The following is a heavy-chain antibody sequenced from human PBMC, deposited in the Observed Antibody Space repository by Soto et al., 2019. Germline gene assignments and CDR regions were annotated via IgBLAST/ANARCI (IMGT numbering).Heavy chain of an antibody. CDR1: GESISRGGYS. CDR3: ARGSSSYYDYGMDV. V-gene: IGHV4-30-2*01. Sequence: PSETLSLTCAVSGESISRGGYSWTWIRQPPGKALEWIGNIYDSGSTSYNPSLKSRVTISVDTSKNQFSLRLTSVTAADTAVYFCARGSSSYYDYGMDVWGQGTTVTVSS. CDR2: IYDSGST. J-gene: IGHJ6*02. D-gene: IGHD6-6*01.